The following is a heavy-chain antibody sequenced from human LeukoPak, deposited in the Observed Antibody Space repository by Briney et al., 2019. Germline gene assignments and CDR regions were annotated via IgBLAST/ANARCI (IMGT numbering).Heavy chain of an antibody. J-gene: IGHJ5*02. CDR3: ASGRRYGSGSYVNGYWFDP. Sequence: NPSETLSLTCTVSGGSISSSSYYWGWIRQPPGKGLEWIGSIYYSGSTYYNPSLKSRVTISVDTSKNQFSLKLSSVTAADTAVYYCASGRRYGSGSYVNGYWFDPWGQGTLVTVSS. CDR2: IYYSGST. CDR1: GGSISSSSYY. D-gene: IGHD3-10*01. V-gene: IGHV4-39*01.